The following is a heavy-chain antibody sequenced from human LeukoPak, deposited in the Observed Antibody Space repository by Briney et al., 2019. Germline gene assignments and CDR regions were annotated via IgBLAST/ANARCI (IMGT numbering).Heavy chain of an antibody. CDR2: INQDGSDK. CDR3: AKDQGIAAAENPHFDY. J-gene: IGHJ4*02. V-gene: IGHV3-7*01. CDR1: GLTFSIHW. Sequence: PGGSLRLSCAASGLTFSIHWMNWVRQAPGKGLECVANINQDGSDKYYVDSVKGRFTISRDNTKNSLYLQMNSLRAEDTAVYYCAKDQGIAAAENPHFDYWGQGTLVTVSS. D-gene: IGHD6-13*01.